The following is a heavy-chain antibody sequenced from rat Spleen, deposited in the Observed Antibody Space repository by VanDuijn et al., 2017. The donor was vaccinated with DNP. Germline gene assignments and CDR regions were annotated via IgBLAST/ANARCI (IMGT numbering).Heavy chain of an antibody. Sequence: EVQLVESGGGLVQPGRSLKLSCAASGFTYSNYDMAWVRQAPTKGLEWVASISPSGGSTYYRDSVKGRLTVSRDNAKSTLYLQMNSLRSEDTATYYCARHVLRSYYWYFDFWGPGTMVTVSS. CDR3: ARHVLRSYYWYFDF. CDR2: ISPSGGST. D-gene: IGHD1-11*01. V-gene: IGHV5-25*01. J-gene: IGHJ1*01. CDR1: GFTYSNYD.